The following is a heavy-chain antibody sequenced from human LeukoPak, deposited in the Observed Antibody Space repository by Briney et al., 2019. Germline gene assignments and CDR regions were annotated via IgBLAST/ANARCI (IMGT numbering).Heavy chain of an antibody. J-gene: IGHJ1*01. CDR1: GYTLTELS. V-gene: IGHV1-24*01. D-gene: IGHD3-10*01. CDR2: FDPEDGEI. Sequence: ASVKVSCKVSGYTLTELSMHWVRQAPGKGLEWMGGFDPEDGEIIYAQKFQGRVTMTEDTSTDTAYMELSSLRSEDTAVYYCATPGSGSYYPSWVYQHWGQGTLVTVSS. CDR3: ATPGSGSYYPSWVYQH.